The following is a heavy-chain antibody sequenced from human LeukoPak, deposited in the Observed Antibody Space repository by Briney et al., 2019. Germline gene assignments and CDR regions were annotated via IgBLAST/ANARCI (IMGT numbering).Heavy chain of an antibody. Sequence: GGSLRLSCAASGFSFSSYWMSWVRQAPGKGLEWVANIKQDGSEKYYVDSVKGRFTISRDNAKYSLYLQMDSLRAEDTAVYYCARDKRTGDSYFDSWGQGTLVTVSS. J-gene: IGHJ4*02. D-gene: IGHD7-27*01. V-gene: IGHV3-7*01. CDR1: GFSFSSYW. CDR2: IKQDGSEK. CDR3: ARDKRTGDSYFDS.